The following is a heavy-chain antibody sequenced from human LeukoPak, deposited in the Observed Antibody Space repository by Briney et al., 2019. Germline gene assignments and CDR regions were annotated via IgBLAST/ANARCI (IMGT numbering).Heavy chain of an antibody. CDR1: GFTFRSYY. Sequence: RPGGSLRLSCAASGFTFRSYYMSWVRQAPGKGLEWVSGINWNGGSTGYADSVKGRFTISRDNAKNSLYLQMNSLRAEDTALYYCARRPRKYYDFWSGRYYFDYWGQGTLVTVSS. CDR3: ARRPRKYYDFWSGRYYFDY. D-gene: IGHD3-3*01. J-gene: IGHJ4*02. V-gene: IGHV3-20*04. CDR2: INWNGGST.